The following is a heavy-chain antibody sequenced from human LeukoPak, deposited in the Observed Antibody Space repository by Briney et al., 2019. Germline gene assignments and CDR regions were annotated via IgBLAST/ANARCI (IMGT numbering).Heavy chain of an antibody. V-gene: IGHV4-34*01. CDR1: GGSFSGYY. CDR3: ARGKVYFDY. Sequence: SETLSLTCAVYGGSFSGYYWSWIRQPPGKGLEWIGEINHSGSTNYNPSLKSRVTISVDTSKNQFSVKLSSVTAADTAVYYCARGKVYFDYWGQGTLVTVSS. J-gene: IGHJ4*02. CDR2: INHSGST.